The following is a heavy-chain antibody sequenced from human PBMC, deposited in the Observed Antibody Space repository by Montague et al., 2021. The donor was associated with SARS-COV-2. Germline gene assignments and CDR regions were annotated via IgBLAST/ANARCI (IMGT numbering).Heavy chain of an antibody. D-gene: IGHD3-22*01. CDR2: IYYTGNT. CDR1: GGSITNNIDY. J-gene: IGHJ3*01. Sequence: SETLSLTCTVSGGSITNNIDYWAWIRLPPGKGLEWIGSIYYTGNTYYNPSLKSRVTISAVTSKNHFTLKLSSVTAAETAVYYCARLKRYFDSSGSPSAFDFWGQGTKVTVSS. V-gene: IGHV4-39*02. CDR3: ARLKRYFDSSGSPSAFDF.